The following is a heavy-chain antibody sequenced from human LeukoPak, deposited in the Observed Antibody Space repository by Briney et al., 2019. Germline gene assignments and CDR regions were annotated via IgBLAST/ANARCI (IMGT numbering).Heavy chain of an antibody. CDR3: AKDITGDLVFSLDY. CDR1: GFTFDDYA. D-gene: IGHD4-17*01. Sequence: GGSLRLSCAASGFTFDDYAMHWVRQAPGKGLEWVSGIRWNSGSIGYADSVKGRFTISRDNAKNTLYLQMNSLRAEDTAVYFCAKDITGDLVFSLDYWGQGTLVTVSS. CDR2: IRWNSGSI. J-gene: IGHJ4*02. V-gene: IGHV3-9*01.